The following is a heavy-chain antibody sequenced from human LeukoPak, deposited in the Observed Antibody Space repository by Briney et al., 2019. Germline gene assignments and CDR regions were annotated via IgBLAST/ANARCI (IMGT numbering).Heavy chain of an antibody. D-gene: IGHD3-22*01. V-gene: IGHV3-23*01. Sequence: GGSLRLSCAASGFTFSSYAMSWVGQAPGKGLEWVSAISGSGGSTYYADSVEGRFTISRDNSKNTLYLQMNSLRAEDTAVYYCAKRSRITMIVVATATHYFDYWGQGTLVTVSS. CDR3: AKRSRITMIVVATATHYFDY. J-gene: IGHJ4*02. CDR2: ISGSGGST. CDR1: GFTFSSYA.